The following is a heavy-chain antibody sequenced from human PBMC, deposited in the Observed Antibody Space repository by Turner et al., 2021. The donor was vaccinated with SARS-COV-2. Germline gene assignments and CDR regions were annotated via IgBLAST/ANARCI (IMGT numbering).Heavy chain of an antibody. CDR1: GGSISSVSYY. CDR2: VYYSGTT. CDR3: ARRLLSPLGGMDV. D-gene: IGHD3-10*01. V-gene: IGHV4-39*01. Sequence: QLQLQESGPGLVKPSETLSLPCTVSGGSISSVSYYWGWIRQPPGKGLEWIGNVYYSGTTYYNPSLKSRVTISVDTSKNQFSLKLTSVTAADTAVYYCARRLLSPLGGMDVWGQGTTVTVSS. J-gene: IGHJ6*02.